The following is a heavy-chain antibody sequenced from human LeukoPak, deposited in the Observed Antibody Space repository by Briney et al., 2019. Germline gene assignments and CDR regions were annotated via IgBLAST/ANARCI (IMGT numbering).Heavy chain of an antibody. J-gene: IGHJ4*02. CDR3: ARCPKSYYDNRGYYYDAQIDY. D-gene: IGHD3-22*01. CDR1: GGTFSSYA. Sequence: SVKVSCKASGGTFSSYAISWVRQAPGQGLEWMGRIIPILGIINYAQKFQGRVTITADKSTSTAYMELSSLRSEDTAVYYCARCPKSYYDNRGYYYDAQIDYWGQGTLVTVSS. CDR2: IIPILGII. V-gene: IGHV1-69*04.